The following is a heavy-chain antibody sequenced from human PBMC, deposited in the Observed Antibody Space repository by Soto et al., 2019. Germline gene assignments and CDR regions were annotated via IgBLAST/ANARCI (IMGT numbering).Heavy chain of an antibody. CDR1: GFIFENFG. J-gene: IGHJ5*02. CDR2: ISGSGFKK. D-gene: IGHD1-26*01. V-gene: IGHV3-23*01. Sequence: HPGESLRLSCAASGFIFENFGMSWVRQAPGKGLEWISSISGSGFKKYYADSVKGRFTISRDSSKSTVYLELNNLSAEDTAVYHCAKXQGVELVPLATVDWFDPWGQGSVVTVSS. CDR3: AKXQGVELVPLATVDWFDP.